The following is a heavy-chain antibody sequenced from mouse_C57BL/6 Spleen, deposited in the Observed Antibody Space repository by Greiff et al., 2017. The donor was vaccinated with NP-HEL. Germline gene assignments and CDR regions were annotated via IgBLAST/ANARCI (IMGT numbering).Heavy chain of an antibody. V-gene: IGHV1-59*01. CDR2: IDPSDSYT. J-gene: IGHJ4*01. Sequence: QVQLQQPGAELVRPGTSVKLSCKASGYTFTSYWMHWVKQRPGQGLEWIGVIDPSDSYTNYNQKFKGKATLTVDTSSSTAYMQLSSLTSEDSAVYYCARVHQEAMDYWGQGTSVTVSS. CDR1: GYTFTSYW. CDR3: ARVHQEAMDY.